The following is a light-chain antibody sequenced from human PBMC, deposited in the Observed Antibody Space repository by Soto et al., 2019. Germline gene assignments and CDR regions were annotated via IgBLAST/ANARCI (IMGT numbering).Light chain of an antibody. CDR2: STS. Sequence: QTVVTQEPSLTVSPGGIVTLTCASSTGAVTSGYYPNWFQQKPGQAPRPLIYSTSNKHSWTPARFSGSLLGGKAALTLSGVQPEDEAEYYCLLYYGGAYVFGTGTKLTVL. CDR1: TGAVTSGYY. V-gene: IGLV7-43*01. CDR3: LLYYGGAYV. J-gene: IGLJ1*01.